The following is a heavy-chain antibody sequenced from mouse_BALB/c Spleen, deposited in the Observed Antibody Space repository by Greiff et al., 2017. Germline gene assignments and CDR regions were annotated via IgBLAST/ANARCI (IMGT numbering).Heavy chain of an antibody. Sequence: EVMLVESGGGLVQPGGSLRLSCATSGFTFTDYYMSWVRQPPGKALEWLGFIRNKANGYTTEYSASVKGRFTISRDNSQSILYLQMNTLRAEDSATYYCARDYYYGSEYYFDYWGQGTTLTVSS. CDR1: GFTFTDYY. CDR2: IRNKANGYTT. V-gene: IGHV7-3*02. CDR3: ARDYYYGSEYYFDY. D-gene: IGHD1-1*01. J-gene: IGHJ2*01.